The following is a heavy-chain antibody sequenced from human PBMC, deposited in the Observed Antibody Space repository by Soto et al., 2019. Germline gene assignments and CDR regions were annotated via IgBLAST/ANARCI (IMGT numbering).Heavy chain of an antibody. V-gene: IGHV1-46*01. D-gene: IGHD3-10*01. Sequence: QVRLVQSGAEVKKPGASVKVSCKASGYIFTNYYIHWVRQAPGQGLEWMAIINPNGGSTNCAQEFQGRLTLTRDTSTSPVYMDLSSLTSEDTAVYYCARGLNSGDKRGQGTLVTVSS. J-gene: IGHJ4*02. CDR1: GYIFTNYY. CDR3: ARGLNSGDK. CDR2: INPNGGST.